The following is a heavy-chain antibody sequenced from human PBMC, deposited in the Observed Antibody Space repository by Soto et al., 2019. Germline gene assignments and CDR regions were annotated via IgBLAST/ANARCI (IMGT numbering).Heavy chain of an antibody. V-gene: IGHV1-69*01. D-gene: IGHD6-13*01. CDR1: GGTFSSYA. J-gene: IGHJ6*02. CDR2: IIPIFGTA. Sequence: QVQLVQSGAEVKKPGSSVKVSCKASGGTFSSYAISWVRQAPGQGLEWMGGIIPIFGTANYAQKFQGRVTITAEESTSTAYMELSSLRAEDTVVYYWASGVPPGYSSSWYNYYYYYGMDVWGQGTTVTVSS. CDR3: ASGVPPGYSSSWYNYYYYYGMDV.